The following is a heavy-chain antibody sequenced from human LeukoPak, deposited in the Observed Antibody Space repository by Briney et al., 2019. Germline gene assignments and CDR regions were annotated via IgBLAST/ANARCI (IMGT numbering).Heavy chain of an antibody. CDR2: ISGSGGST. V-gene: IGHV3-23*01. J-gene: IGHJ4*02. CDR3: AKDPSITIFGVVVYYFDY. Sequence: GGSLRLSCAASGCTFSGYAMSWVRQAPGKGLEWVSAISGSGGSTYYADSVKGRFTISRDNSKNTLYLQMNSLRAEDTAVYYCAKDPSITIFGVVVYYFDYWGQGTLVTVSS. CDR1: GCTFSGYA. D-gene: IGHD3-3*01.